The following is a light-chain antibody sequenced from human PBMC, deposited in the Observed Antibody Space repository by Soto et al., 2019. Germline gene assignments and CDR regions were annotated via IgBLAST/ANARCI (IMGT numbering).Light chain of an antibody. J-gene: IGKJ2*01. CDR3: LQDYNYPRT. CDR1: QGIRTE. Sequence: AIQMTQSPSSLSASVGDRVTITCRASQGIRTELAWYQQKAGKAPQLLIFAATSLHSGVPSRFSGSGSGTDFTLTITSLQPEDFATYYCLQDYNYPRTFGQGTKLQIK. CDR2: AAT. V-gene: IGKV1-6*01.